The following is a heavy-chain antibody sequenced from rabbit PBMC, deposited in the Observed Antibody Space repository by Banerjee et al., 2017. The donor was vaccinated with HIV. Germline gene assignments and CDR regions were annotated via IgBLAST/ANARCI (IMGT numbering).Heavy chain of an antibody. CDR3: ARDTSSSFSSYGMDL. CDR2: INAITGKA. D-gene: IGHD1-1*01. Sequence: QEQLVESGGGLVKPGASLTLTCKASGFPFSEKAVMCWVRQVPGKGLTWIACINAITGKAVYASWAKGRFTFSRTSSTTVTLQMTRLTAADTATYFCARDTSSSFSSYGMDLWGPGTLVTVS. V-gene: IGHV1S45*01. J-gene: IGHJ6*01. CDR1: GFPFSEKAV.